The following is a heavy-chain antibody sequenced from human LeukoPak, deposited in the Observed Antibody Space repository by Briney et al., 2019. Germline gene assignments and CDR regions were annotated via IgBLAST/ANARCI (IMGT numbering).Heavy chain of an antibody. J-gene: IGHJ6*03. V-gene: IGHV3-15*01. CDR2: IKSNADGGTT. Sequence: SGGSLRLSCAASGFTFSNAWMSWVRQAPGKGPEWVGRIKSNADGGTTDYAAPVKGRFTTSRDDSKNTLYLQMNSLKTEDTAVYYCTTTYYDFWSGSYYYYMDVWGKGTTVTVSS. CDR1: GFTFSNAW. CDR3: TTTYYDFWSGSYYYYMDV. D-gene: IGHD3-3*01.